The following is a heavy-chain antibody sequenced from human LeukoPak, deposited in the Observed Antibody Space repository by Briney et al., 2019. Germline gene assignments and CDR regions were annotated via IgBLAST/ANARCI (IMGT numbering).Heavy chain of an antibody. V-gene: IGHV3-23*01. CDR2: ISGSGGST. CDR1: GFTFSSYA. CDR3: AKGTGYSYGRFDY. D-gene: IGHD5-18*01. J-gene: IGHJ4*02. Sequence: GRSLRLSCAASGFTFSSYAMSWVRQAPGKGLEWVSAISGSGGSTYYADSVKGRFTISRDNSKNTLYLQMNSLRAEDTAVYYCAKGTGYSYGRFDYWGQGTLVTVSS.